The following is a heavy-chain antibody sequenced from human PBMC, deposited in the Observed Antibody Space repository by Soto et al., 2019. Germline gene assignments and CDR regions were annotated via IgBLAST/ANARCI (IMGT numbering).Heavy chain of an antibody. Sequence: EVQLVESGGGVVRPGGSLRLSCAASGFTFDDYGMSWVRQAQGKGLEWVSGINWNGGSTDYADSVKGRFTISRDNAKNSLYLQMNSMRAEDTALYYCARLYSSGWYGPGRYWGQGTLVTVSS. CDR2: INWNGGST. J-gene: IGHJ4*02. V-gene: IGHV3-20*04. CDR1: GFTFDDYG. CDR3: ARLYSSGWYGPGRY. D-gene: IGHD6-19*01.